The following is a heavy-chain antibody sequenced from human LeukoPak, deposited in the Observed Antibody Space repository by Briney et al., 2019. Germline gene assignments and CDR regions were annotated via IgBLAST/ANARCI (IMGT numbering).Heavy chain of an antibody. D-gene: IGHD3-22*01. V-gene: IGHV1-69*13. Sequence: ASVKVSCKASGGTFSSYAISWVRQAPGQGLEWMGGIIPILGTANYAQKFQGRVTITADESTGTAYMELSSLRSEDTAVYYCARELPDGGYYDSSGYYYATFGAFDIWGQGTMVTVSS. CDR3: ARELPDGGYYDSSGYYYATFGAFDI. J-gene: IGHJ3*02. CDR2: IIPILGTA. CDR1: GGTFSSYA.